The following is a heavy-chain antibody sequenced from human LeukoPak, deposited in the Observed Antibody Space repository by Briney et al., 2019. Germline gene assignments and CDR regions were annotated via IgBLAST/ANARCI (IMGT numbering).Heavy chain of an antibody. D-gene: IGHD3-22*01. CDR1: GGSFSGYC. J-gene: IGHJ4*02. CDR2: INHSGST. V-gene: IGHV4-34*01. CDR3: ASHYYYDSSGTRVTNFDY. Sequence: SETLSLTCAVYGGSFSGYCWSWIRQPPGKGLEWIGEINHSGSTNYNPSLKSRVTISVDTSKNQFSLKLSSVTAADTAVYYCASHYYYDSSGTRVTNFDYWGQGTLVTVSS.